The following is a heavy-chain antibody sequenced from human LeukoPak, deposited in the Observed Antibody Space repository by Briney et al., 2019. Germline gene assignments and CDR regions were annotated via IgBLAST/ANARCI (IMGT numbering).Heavy chain of an antibody. CDR1: GFTFSSYD. CDR2: TGTAGDT. D-gene: IGHD3-22*01. J-gene: IGHJ6*02. Sequence: GGSLRLSCAASGFTFSSYDMHWVRQATGKGLEWVSATGTAGDTYYPGSVKGRFTISRENAKNSLCLQMNSLRAGDTAVYYCARSSRDSSGYGHYYYYGMDVWGQGTTVTVSS. V-gene: IGHV3-13*01. CDR3: ARSSRDSSGYGHYYYYGMDV.